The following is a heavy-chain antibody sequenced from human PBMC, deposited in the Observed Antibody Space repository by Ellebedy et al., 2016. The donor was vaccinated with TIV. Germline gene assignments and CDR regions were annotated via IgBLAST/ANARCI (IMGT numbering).Heavy chain of an antibody. J-gene: IGHJ4*02. D-gene: IGHD5-18*01. CDR1: AGTFISYA. V-gene: IGHV1-69*13. CDR2: IIPIFGTA. Sequence: ASAKVSCKASAGTFISYAISWVRQAPGQGLEWMGGIIPIFGTANYAQKFQGRVTITADESTSTAYMELSSLRPEDTAVYYCARVTDTAMATLDYWGQGTLVTVSS. CDR3: ARVTDTAMATLDY.